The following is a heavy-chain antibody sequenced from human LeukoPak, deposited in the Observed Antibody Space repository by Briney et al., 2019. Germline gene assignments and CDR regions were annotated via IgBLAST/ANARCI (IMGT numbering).Heavy chain of an antibody. CDR2: IRSKAYGGTT. CDR1: GFTFSSYW. V-gene: IGHV3-49*04. Sequence: GGSLRLSCAASGFTFSSYWMSWVRQAPGKGLEWVGFIRSKAYGGTTEYAASVKGRFTISRDDSKSIAYLQMNSLKTEDTAVYYCTRVGCSGGSCYRAEYFQHWGQGTLVTVSS. CDR3: TRVGCSGGSCYRAEYFQH. D-gene: IGHD2-15*01. J-gene: IGHJ1*01.